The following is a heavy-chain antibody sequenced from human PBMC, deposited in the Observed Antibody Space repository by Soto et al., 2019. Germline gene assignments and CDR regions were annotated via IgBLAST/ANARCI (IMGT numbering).Heavy chain of an antibody. CDR3: ARIVAAAGSGFDY. Sequence: EVQLVESGGGLVKPGGSLRLSCAASGFTLSSYSMNWVRQAPGKGLEWVSSISSSSSYIYYADSVKGRFTISRDNAKNSLYLQMNSLRAEDTAVYYCARIVAAAGSGFDYWGQGTLVTVSS. D-gene: IGHD6-13*01. V-gene: IGHV3-21*01. CDR1: GFTLSSYS. J-gene: IGHJ4*02. CDR2: ISSSSSYI.